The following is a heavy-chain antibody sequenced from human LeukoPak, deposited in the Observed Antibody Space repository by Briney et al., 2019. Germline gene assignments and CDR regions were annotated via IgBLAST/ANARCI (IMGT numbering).Heavy chain of an antibody. J-gene: IGHJ3*02. CDR1: GVSFSGYY. Sequence: PSETLSLTCGVYGVSFSGYYWSWIRQPPGKGLEWIGEINHSGSTNYNPSLKSRVTISVDTSKNQFSLKLSSVTAADTAVYYCARELGYEEAFDIWGQGTMVTVSS. CDR3: ARELGYEEAFDI. CDR2: INHSGST. D-gene: IGHD5-12*01. V-gene: IGHV4-34*01.